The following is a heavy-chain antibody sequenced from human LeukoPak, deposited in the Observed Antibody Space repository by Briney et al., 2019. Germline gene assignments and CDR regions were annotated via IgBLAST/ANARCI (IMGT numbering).Heavy chain of an antibody. J-gene: IGHJ4*02. CDR1: GYTFTSSD. Sequence: ASVKVSCKASGYTFTSSDINWVRQAAGQGLEWMGWINPNSGRTGYAQKFQGRVTMTANTSISTAYMELSSLRFDDTAVYYCARRGDGYGSPFDYWGQGTLVTVSS. D-gene: IGHD5-18*01. CDR2: INPNSGRT. V-gene: IGHV1-8*01. CDR3: ARRGDGYGSPFDY.